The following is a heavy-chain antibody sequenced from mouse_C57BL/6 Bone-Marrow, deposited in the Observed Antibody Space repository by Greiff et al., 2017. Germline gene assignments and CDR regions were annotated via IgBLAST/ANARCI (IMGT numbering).Heavy chain of an antibody. D-gene: IGHD2-4*01. CDR3: ARGMITTGYAMDY. CDR1: GYTFTDYY. V-gene: IGHV1-26*01. CDR2: INPNNGGT. Sequence: VQLQQSGPELVKPGASVKISCKASGYTFTDYYMNWVKQSHGKSLEWIGDINPNNGGTSYNQKFKGKATLTVDKSSSTAFMELRSLTSEDSAVYYCARGMITTGYAMDYWGQGTSVTVSS. J-gene: IGHJ4*01.